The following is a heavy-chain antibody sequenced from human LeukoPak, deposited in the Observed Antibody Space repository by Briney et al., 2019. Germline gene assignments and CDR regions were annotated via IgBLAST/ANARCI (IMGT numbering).Heavy chain of an antibody. D-gene: IGHD2-21*02. CDR1: GGSFSRYY. CDR2: IDLRGDT. CDR3: ARGATMSETGYFDF. Sequence: KTSETLSLTCAVYGGSFSRYYWSWIRQSPGKGLEWIAEIDLRGDTNYNPSVKSRVTISVDTSKNQFSLKVRSLSAADTAVYYCARGATMSETGYFDFWGQGTLVTVSS. J-gene: IGHJ4*03. V-gene: IGHV4-34*01.